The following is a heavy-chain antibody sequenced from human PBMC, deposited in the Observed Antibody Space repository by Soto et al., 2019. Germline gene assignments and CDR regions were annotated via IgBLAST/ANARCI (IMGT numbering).Heavy chain of an antibody. D-gene: IGHD3-16*02. J-gene: IGHJ3*01. CDR2: IFYSGST. CDR3: ARLYGLEAFEF. V-gene: IGHV4-59*08. Sequence: QVQLQESGPGLVKPSETLSLTCTVSGGSISSYYWSWIRQPPGKGLEWIGYIFYSGSTNYNPSLKSRVTLSVDPSKPQFSLKLSSVTAADTAVYYCARLYGLEAFEFWGQGTMVTVSS. CDR1: GGSISSYY.